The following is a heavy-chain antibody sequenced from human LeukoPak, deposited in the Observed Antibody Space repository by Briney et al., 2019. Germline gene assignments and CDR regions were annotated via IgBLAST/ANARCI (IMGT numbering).Heavy chain of an antibody. CDR3: AREEGDSSGYFANWFDP. D-gene: IGHD3-22*01. CDR2: IIPIFGTA. CDR1: GGTFSSYA. V-gene: IGHV1-69*13. J-gene: IGHJ5*02. Sequence: ASVKVSCRASGGTFSSYAISWVRQAPGQGLEWMGGIIPIFGTANYAQKFQGRVTITADESTSTAYMELSSLRSEDTAVYYCAREEGDSSGYFANWFDPWGQGTLVTVSS.